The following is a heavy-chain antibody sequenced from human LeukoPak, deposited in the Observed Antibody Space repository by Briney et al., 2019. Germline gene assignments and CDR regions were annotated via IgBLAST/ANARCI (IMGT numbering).Heavy chain of an antibody. CDR3: ARSPPRYNWFDP. Sequence: ASVKVSCKASGGTFSSYAISWVRQAPGQRLEWMGWINAGNGNTKYSQEFQGRVTITRDTSASTAYMELNSLRSEDMAVYYCARSPPRYNWFDPWGQGTLVTVSS. J-gene: IGHJ5*02. CDR2: INAGNGNT. V-gene: IGHV1-3*03. CDR1: GGTFSSYA.